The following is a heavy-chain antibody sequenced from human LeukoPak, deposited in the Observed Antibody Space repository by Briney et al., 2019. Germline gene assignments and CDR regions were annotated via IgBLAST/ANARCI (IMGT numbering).Heavy chain of an antibody. Sequence: GASVKVSCKASGYTFTSYGISWGRQAPGQGLEWVGWINTNTGNPTYAQGFTGRFVFSLDTSVSTAYLQISSLQAGDTAVYYCARSNNDGGYLGVGFDYWGQGTLVTVSS. J-gene: IGHJ4*02. CDR1: GYTFTSYG. CDR2: INTNTGNP. D-gene: IGHD4-23*01. CDR3: ARSNNDGGYLGVGFDY. V-gene: IGHV7-4-1*02.